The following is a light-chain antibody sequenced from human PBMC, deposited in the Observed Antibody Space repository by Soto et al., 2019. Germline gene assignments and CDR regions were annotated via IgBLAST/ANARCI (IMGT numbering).Light chain of an antibody. CDR2: TAS. Sequence: DIQMTQSPSSLSASVGDRFTITCRASQGIRNDLGWYQQKPGKAPRLLIYTASTLESGVPSRFSASGSGTEFTLTISSLHPDDFATYYCQEYNNYWTFGQGTKVDIK. J-gene: IGKJ1*01. V-gene: IGKV1-17*01. CDR1: QGIRND. CDR3: QEYNNYWT.